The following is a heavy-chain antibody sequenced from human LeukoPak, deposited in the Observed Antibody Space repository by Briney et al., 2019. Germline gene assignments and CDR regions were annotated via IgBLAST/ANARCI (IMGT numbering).Heavy chain of an antibody. V-gene: IGHV1-69*05. CDR1: GDTFSSYG. D-gene: IGHD6-13*01. Sequence: GASVKVSCKASGDTFSSYGIGWVRQAPGQGLEWMGRIIPIFATANYAQKFRGRVTITTDESTTTAYMELSSLRSEDTAVYYCASATAGLYYFHYWGQGTLVTVSS. J-gene: IGHJ4*02. CDR3: ASATAGLYYFHY. CDR2: IIPIFATA.